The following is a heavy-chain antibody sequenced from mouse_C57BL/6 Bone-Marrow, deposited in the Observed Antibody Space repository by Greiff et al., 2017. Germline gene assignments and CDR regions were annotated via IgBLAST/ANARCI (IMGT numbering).Heavy chain of an antibody. D-gene: IGHD1-1*01. Sequence: QVQLQESGAELARPGASVKLSCKASGYTFTSYGISWVKQRTGQGLEWIGEIYPRSGNTYYNEKFKGKATLTADKSSSTAYMELRSLTSEDSAVYLCGSPPYCYGKGNWYCDVWGTGTTVTVSA. J-gene: IGHJ1*03. V-gene: IGHV1-81*01. CDR1: GYTFTSYG. CDR2: IYPRSGNT. CDR3: GSPPYCYGKGNWYCDV.